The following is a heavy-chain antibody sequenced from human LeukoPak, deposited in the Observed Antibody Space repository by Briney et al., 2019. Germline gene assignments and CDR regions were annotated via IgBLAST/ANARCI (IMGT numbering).Heavy chain of an antibody. Sequence: ASVKVSCKTSGYSFTSYNLHWVRQAPGQRLEWMGWINPNSGGTNYAQKFQGRVTMTRDTSISTAYMELSRLRSDDTAVYYCARDGVDTAFYYYMDVWGKGTTVTVSS. CDR1: GYSFTSYN. CDR2: INPNSGGT. D-gene: IGHD5-18*01. J-gene: IGHJ6*03. CDR3: ARDGVDTAFYYYMDV. V-gene: IGHV1-2*02.